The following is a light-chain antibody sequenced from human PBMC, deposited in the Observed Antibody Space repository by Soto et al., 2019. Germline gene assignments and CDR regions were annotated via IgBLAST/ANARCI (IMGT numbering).Light chain of an antibody. CDR3: HSTWA. V-gene: IGKV1-9*01. J-gene: IGKJ1*01. Sequence: DIQLTQSPSFLSASVGDRVTITCRASQDISNYLAWYQQKPGKAPKFLIYEASTLQSGVPSRFSGSGSGTEFTLTISSLQPDDFATYYCHSTWAFGQGTKVDIK. CDR2: EAS. CDR1: QDISNY.